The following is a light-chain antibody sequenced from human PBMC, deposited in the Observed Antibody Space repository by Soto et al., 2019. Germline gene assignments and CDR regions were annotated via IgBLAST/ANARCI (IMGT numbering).Light chain of an antibody. CDR1: QSVSGTY. CDR2: DAS. J-gene: IGKJ2*01. CDR3: QQYNGSPPFT. Sequence: PGARATLSCRASQSVSGTYLAWYQQKPGQTPRLLIYDASIRVTGIPDRFSGSGSGTDFTLTISRLEPEDFAVYYCQQYNGSPPFTFGQGTKLEIK. V-gene: IGKV3-20*01.